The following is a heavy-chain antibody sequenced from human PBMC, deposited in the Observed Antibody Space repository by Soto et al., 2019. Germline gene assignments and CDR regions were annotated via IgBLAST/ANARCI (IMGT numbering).Heavy chain of an antibody. CDR2: IYYSGST. Sequence: QVQLQESGPGLVKPSQTLSLTCTVSGGSISSGDYYWSWIRQPPGKGLEWIGYIYYSGSTYYNPSLKSRVTISVDTSKNQFSLKLSSVTAADTAVYYCAREMGWDSISWGYFDYWGQGTLVTVSS. CDR3: AREMGWDSISWGYFDY. V-gene: IGHV4-30-4*01. D-gene: IGHD3-22*01. J-gene: IGHJ4*02. CDR1: GGSISSGDYY.